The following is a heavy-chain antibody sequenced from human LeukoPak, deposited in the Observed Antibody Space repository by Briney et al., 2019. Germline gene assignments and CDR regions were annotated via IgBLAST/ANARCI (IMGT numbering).Heavy chain of an antibody. J-gene: IGHJ6*03. CDR2: IIPIFGTA. D-gene: IGHD2-2*01. Sequence: SVKVSCKASGGTFSSYAISWVRQAPGQGLEWMGGIIPIFGTANYAQKFQGRVTITTDESTSTAYMELSSLRSEDTAVYYCASCGGPSGSSTRYYYYYYMDVWGKGTTVTVSS. V-gene: IGHV1-69*05. CDR3: ASCGGPSGSSTRYYYYYYMDV. CDR1: GGTFSSYA.